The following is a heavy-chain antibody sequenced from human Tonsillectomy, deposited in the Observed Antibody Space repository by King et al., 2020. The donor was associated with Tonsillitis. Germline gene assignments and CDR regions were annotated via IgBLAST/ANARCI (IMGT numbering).Heavy chain of an antibody. CDR3: ARESVAWFGESSYSFDL. V-gene: IGHV3-30-3*01. D-gene: IGHD3-10*01. J-gene: IGHJ3*01. Sequence: VQLVESGGGVAQPGKSLRLSCAASGLTFSYNSMDWVRQAPGKGLEWVAVISYDGSNKKYADSVKGRFTISRDNSKNMMHLQMDSLRAEDTAVYYCARESVAWFGESSYSFDLWGQGKMVTVSS. CDR1: GLTFSYNS. CDR2: ISYDGSNK.